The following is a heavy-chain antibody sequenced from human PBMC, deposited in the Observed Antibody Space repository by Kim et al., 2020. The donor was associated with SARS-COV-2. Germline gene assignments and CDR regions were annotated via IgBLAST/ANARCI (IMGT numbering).Heavy chain of an antibody. J-gene: IGHJ6*02. V-gene: IGHV5-51*01. CDR1: GYSFTSYW. Sequence: GESLKISCKGSGYSFTSYWIGWVRQMPGKGLEWMGIIYPGDSDTRYSPSFQGQVTISADKSISTAYLQWSSLKASDTAMYYCARRLYCSGGSCRYYGMDVWGQGTTVTVSS. D-gene: IGHD2-15*01. CDR2: IYPGDSDT. CDR3: ARRLYCSGGSCRYYGMDV.